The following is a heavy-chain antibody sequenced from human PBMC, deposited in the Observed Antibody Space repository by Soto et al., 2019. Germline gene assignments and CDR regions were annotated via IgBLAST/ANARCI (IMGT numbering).Heavy chain of an antibody. D-gene: IGHD2-2*02. J-gene: IGHJ4*02. CDR3: ARTKYCSSTSCYNRPFDY. Sequence: ASVKVSCKASGNTFTCYYMHWVRQAPGQGLEWMGWINPNSGGTNYAQKFQGRVTMTRDTSISTAYMELSRLRSDDTAVYYCARTKYCSSTSCYNRPFDYWGQGTLVTVSS. V-gene: IGHV1-2*02. CDR2: INPNSGGT. CDR1: GNTFTCYY.